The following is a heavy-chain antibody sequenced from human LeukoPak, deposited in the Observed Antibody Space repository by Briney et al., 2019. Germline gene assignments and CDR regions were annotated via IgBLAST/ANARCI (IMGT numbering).Heavy chain of an antibody. J-gene: IGHJ5*02. Sequence: ASVKVSCKASGGTFSSYAISWVRQAPGQGLEWMGGVIPIFGTAHSAQKFQGRVTITTDESTSTAYMELSSLRSEDTAVYHCARGRPGYSSSWYKYWFDPWGQGTLVTVSS. CDR3: ARGRPGYSSSWYKYWFDP. V-gene: IGHV1-69*05. CDR2: VIPIFGTA. D-gene: IGHD6-13*01. CDR1: GGTFSSYA.